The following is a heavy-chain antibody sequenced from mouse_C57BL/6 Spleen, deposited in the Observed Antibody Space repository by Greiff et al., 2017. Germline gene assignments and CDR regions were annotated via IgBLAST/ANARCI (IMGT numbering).Heavy chain of an antibody. D-gene: IGHD2-4*01. J-gene: IGHJ4*01. V-gene: IGHV1-53*01. CDR3: ARDGKIYYDYDEGDSFPMHR. CDR2: INPSNGGT. Sequence: QVQLQQPGTGLVKPVASVKLSCKASGYTFTSYWMHWVKQRPGQGLEWIGNINPSNGGTNYNEKFKSKATLTVDKSSSTAYMQLSSLTSEDSAVYYCARDGKIYYDYDEGDSFPMHRWSQGTSAIISS. CDR1: GYTFTSYW.